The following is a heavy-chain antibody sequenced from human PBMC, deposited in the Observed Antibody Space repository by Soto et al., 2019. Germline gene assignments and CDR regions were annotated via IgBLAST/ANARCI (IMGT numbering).Heavy chain of an antibody. CDR3: TTVWTFDP. J-gene: IGHJ5*01. D-gene: IGHD2-21*01. V-gene: IGHV3-15*01. CDR1: GFTFSNAW. CDR2: IKSTTDGGTA. Sequence: EVQLVESGGGLVKPGGSLRLSCAASGFTFSNAWMSWVRQAPGKGLEWVGRIKSTTDGGTADYASPVKGRFTISRDDSKNSLYLQMSSLKTEDTAVYYCTTVWTFDPWGQGTLGNVSS.